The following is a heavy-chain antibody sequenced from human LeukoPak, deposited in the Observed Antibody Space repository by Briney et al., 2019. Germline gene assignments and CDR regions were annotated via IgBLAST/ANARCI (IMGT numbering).Heavy chain of an antibody. CDR2: IGNTRSYI. D-gene: IGHD2-2*02. Sequence: SGGSLRLSCAASGFIFSTYVMNWVRQAPGKGLEWVSSIGNTRSYIFYAYSVKGRFTISRDNARNSLYLQMNSLRAEDTAVYYCARDIVVVPAAIVNAFDLWGQGTMVTVSS. CDR3: ARDIVVVPAAIVNAFDL. CDR1: GFIFSTYV. V-gene: IGHV3-21*01. J-gene: IGHJ3*01.